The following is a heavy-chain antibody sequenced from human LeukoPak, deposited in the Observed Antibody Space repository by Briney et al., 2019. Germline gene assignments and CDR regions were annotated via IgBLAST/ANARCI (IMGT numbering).Heavy chain of an antibody. Sequence: ASVKVSCKASGYTFRNYGISWVRQAPGQGLEWMGWISGYSGNTKYAQKLQGRVTMTTDTSTTTAYMELRSLRSDDTAVYYCARPVVAGNFDYWGQGTLVTVSS. CDR1: GYTFRNYG. J-gene: IGHJ4*02. CDR3: ARPVVAGNFDY. V-gene: IGHV1-18*01. CDR2: ISGYSGNT. D-gene: IGHD6-19*01.